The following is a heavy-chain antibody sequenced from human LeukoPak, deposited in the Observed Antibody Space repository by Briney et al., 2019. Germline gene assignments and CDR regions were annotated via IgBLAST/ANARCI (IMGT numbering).Heavy chain of an antibody. V-gene: IGHV1-2*06. J-gene: IGHJ4*02. D-gene: IGHD3-10*01. CDR2: INPNSGGT. Sequence: ASVKVSCMASGYTFTGYYMHWVRQAPGQGLEWMGRINPNSGGTNYAQKFQGRATMTRDTSISTAYMELSRLRSDDTAVYYCARAQLLWFGELLYPFDYWGQGTLVTVSS. CDR1: GYTFTGYY. CDR3: ARAQLLWFGELLYPFDY.